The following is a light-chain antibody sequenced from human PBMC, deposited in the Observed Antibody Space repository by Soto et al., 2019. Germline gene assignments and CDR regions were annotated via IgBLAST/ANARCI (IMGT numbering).Light chain of an antibody. CDR3: QQSYTTPWT. CDR1: QSISTY. CDR2: GAS. V-gene: IGKV1-39*01. Sequence: DIQMTQSPSSLSASVGDRVTITCRAGQSISTYLNWYQHKPGKAPSLLIYGASRLQSGVPSRFTGSGSGTDFTLTITTLQPEDFASYYCQQSYTTPWTFGQGTKV. J-gene: IGKJ1*01.